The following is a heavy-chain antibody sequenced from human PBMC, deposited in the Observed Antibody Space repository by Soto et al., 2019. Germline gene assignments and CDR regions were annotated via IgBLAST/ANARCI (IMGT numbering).Heavy chain of an antibody. Sequence: PSATLSLTCAVSGGSISSGGYSWSWIRQPPGKGLEWIGYIYHSGSTYYNPSLKSRVTISVDRSKNQFSLKLSSVTAADTAVYYCARDHGSGSYYIFDYWGQGTLVTVSS. V-gene: IGHV4-30-2*01. CDR3: ARDHGSGSYYIFDY. J-gene: IGHJ4*02. CDR2: IYHSGST. D-gene: IGHD3-10*01. CDR1: GGSISSGGYS.